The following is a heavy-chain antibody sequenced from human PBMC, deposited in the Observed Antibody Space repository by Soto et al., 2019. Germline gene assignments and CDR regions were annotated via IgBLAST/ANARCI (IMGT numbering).Heavy chain of an antibody. V-gene: IGHV4-34*01. CDR1: GGSFSGYY. CDR2: INHSGST. CDR3: ARGHGRRSYYYYYMDV. Sequence: QVQLQQWGAGLLKPSETLSLTCAVYGGSFSGYYWSWIRQPPGKGLEGIGEINHSGSTNSNPSLKSRVTISVDTSKNQFSLKLSSVTAADTAVYYCARGHGRRSYYYYYMDVWGKGTTVTVSS. D-gene: IGHD2-15*01. J-gene: IGHJ6*03.